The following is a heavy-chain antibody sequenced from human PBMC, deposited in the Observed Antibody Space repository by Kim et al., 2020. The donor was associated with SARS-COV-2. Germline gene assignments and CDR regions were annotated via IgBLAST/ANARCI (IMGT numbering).Heavy chain of an antibody. V-gene: IGHV3-30*04. CDR3: ARDSVGEGLLWFGELYSAYYFDY. CDR1: GFTFSSYA. D-gene: IGHD3-10*01. CDR2: ISYDGSNK. Sequence: GGSLRLSCAASGFTFSSYAMHWVRQAPGKGLEWVAVISYDGSNKYYADSVKGRFTISRDNSKNTLYLQMNSLRAEDTAVYYCARDSVGEGLLWFGELYSAYYFDYWGQGTLVTVSS. J-gene: IGHJ4*02.